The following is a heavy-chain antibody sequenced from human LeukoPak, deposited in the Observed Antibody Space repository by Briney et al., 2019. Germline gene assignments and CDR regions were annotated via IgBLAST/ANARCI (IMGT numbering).Heavy chain of an antibody. CDR2: FDPEDGET. D-gene: IGHD5-12*01. Sequence: GASVKVSCKVSGYTLTELSMHWVRQAPGKGLEWMGGFDPEDGETIYAQKFQGGVTMTEDTSTDTAYMELSSLRSEDTAVYYCATPGYQWLRFRYYYYGMDVWGKGTTVTVSS. CDR1: GYTLTELS. CDR3: ATPGYQWLRFRYYYYGMDV. J-gene: IGHJ6*04. V-gene: IGHV1-24*01.